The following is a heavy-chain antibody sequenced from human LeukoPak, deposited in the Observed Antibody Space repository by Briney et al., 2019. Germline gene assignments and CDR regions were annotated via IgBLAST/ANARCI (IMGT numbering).Heavy chain of an antibody. CDR1: GGSIGSTNYY. D-gene: IGHD6-13*01. J-gene: IGHJ4*02. CDR2: INHSGST. V-gene: IGHV4-39*07. CDR3: AREEVITYSSSWYGVYYFAS. Sequence: SETLSLTCTVSGGSIGSTNYYWGWIRQPPGKGLEWIGEINHSGSTNYNPSLKSRVTISVDTSKNQFSLKLSSVTAADTAVDYCAREEVITYSSSWYGVYYFASWAQGTLVIVSS.